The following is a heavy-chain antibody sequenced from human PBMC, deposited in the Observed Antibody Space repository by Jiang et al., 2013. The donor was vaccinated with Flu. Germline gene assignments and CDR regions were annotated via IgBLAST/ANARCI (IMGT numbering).Heavy chain of an antibody. CDR2: IYWDDDK. Sequence: EWLALIYWDDDKRYSPSLKSRLTITKDTSKNQVVLTMTNMDPVDTATYYCAHSSDYRPYNWGQGTLVTVSS. V-gene: IGHV2-5*02. D-gene: IGHD3-10*01. J-gene: IGHJ4*02. CDR3: AHSSDYRPYN.